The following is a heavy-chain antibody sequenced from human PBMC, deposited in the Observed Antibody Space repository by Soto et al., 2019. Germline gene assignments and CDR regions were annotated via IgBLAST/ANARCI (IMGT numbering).Heavy chain of an antibody. CDR1: GGSISSSNW. D-gene: IGHD1-26*01. V-gene: IGHV4-4*02. CDR3: ARFNSGNYYEAFDI. CDR2: IYHSGST. Sequence: QVQLQESGPGLVKPSGTLSLTCAVSGGSISSSNWWSWVRQPPGKGLEWIGEIYHSGSTNYNPSLKSRVTLSVDKSKTQFFMKLSSVTAADTAVYYCARFNSGNYYEAFDIWGQGTMVTVSS. J-gene: IGHJ3*02.